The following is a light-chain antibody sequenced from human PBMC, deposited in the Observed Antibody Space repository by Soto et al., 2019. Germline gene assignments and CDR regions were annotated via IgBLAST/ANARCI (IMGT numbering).Light chain of an antibody. Sequence: QSALTQPRSVSGSPGQSVTISCTGTNNDVGSYNYVSWYQHHPGKAPKLMIYNVSKRPLGVPDRFSGSKSGNTASLTVSGLQAEDEADYYCSSYAGSSNVFGTGTKVTVL. CDR1: NNDVGSYNY. J-gene: IGLJ1*01. CDR2: NVS. CDR3: SSYAGSSNV. V-gene: IGLV2-11*01.